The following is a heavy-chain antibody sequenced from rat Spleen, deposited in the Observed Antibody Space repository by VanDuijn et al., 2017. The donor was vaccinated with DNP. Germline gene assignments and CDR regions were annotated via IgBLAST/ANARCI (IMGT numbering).Heavy chain of an antibody. CDR1: GFSLTTYG. V-gene: IGHV2-13*01. CDR3: ASDTTGIPLDY. CDR2: IWGNGNT. D-gene: IGHD1-9*01. J-gene: IGHJ2*01. Sequence: QVQLKESGPGLMQPSRTLSLTCTVSGFSLTTYGVSWVRQPPGKGLEWMGVIWGNGNTNYNSALKSRMSISRDTSKSQVYLKMNILQTEDTATSDCASDTTGIPLDYWGQGVMVTVSS.